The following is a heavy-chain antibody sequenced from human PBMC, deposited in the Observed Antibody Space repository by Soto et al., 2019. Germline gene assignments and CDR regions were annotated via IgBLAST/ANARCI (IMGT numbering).Heavy chain of an antibody. Sequence: EVQLVESGGGLVEPGGSLTLSCAGSGFPVSNTWINWVRHVPGKGLEWVGRIKSRAHGGTTDFAAPVRGSFAITSDDSRHGAHMQMHSLNNDHTAVYYCTTDSDSSESYRSMVVVRFDYWGQGSLVTVS. D-gene: IGHD2-15*01. CDR2: IKSRAHGGTT. J-gene: IGHJ4*01. V-gene: IGHV3-15*07. CDR1: GFPVSNTW. CDR3: TTDSDSSESYRSMVVVRFDY.